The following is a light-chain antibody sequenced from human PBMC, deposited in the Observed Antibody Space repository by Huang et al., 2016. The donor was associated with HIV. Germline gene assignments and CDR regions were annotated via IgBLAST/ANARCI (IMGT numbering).Light chain of an antibody. V-gene: IGKV1-5*01. CDR3: QQYNSIPWT. Sequence: DIQMTQSPSTLSASVGDRVTITCWASQSISSWLAWYQQKPGEAPKLLISDASTLENGVPSAFSGSGSGTEFTLTISRLHPENVATYYCQQYNSIPWTFGQGTKVEIK. CDR2: DAS. J-gene: IGKJ1*01. CDR1: QSISSW.